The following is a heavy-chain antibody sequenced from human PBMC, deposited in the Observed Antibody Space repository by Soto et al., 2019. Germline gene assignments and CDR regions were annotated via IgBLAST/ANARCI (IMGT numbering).Heavy chain of an antibody. CDR1: GYKFTNYW. CDR3: ARGLTSTSNPYYSDY. CDR2: IFPGDSDT. J-gene: IGHJ4*02. V-gene: IGHV5-51*01. D-gene: IGHD1-26*01. Sequence: PGESLKISCKGSGYKFTNYWIAWVRQMPGKGLEWMGIIFPGDSDTRYSPSFRGQVTISADTSISTAYLQWRSLKASDSATYYCARGLTSTSNPYYSDYWGQGTQVTVSS.